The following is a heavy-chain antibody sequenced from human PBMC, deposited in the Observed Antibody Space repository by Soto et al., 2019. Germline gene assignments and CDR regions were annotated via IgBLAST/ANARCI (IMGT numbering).Heavy chain of an antibody. CDR1: GGTFSIYA. D-gene: IGHD3-22*01. CDR2: IIPIFGTA. CDR3: AGDLAYYYDSSGSTQFDY. Sequence: GASVKVSCKASGGTFSIYASSWVRQAPGQGLEWMGGIIPIFGTASYAQKFQGRVTITADESTSTAYMELSSLRSEDTAVYYCAGDLAYYYDSSGSTQFDYWGQGTLVTV. V-gene: IGHV1-69*13. J-gene: IGHJ4*02.